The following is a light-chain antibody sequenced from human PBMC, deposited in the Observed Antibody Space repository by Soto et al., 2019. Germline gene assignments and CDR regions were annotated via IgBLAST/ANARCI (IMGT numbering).Light chain of an antibody. CDR3: QQTYTTLA. CDR1: QSITNY. J-gene: IGKJ4*01. Sequence: DIQMAQSPSSLSASVGDRVTITCRASQSITNYLNWYQQKPGKAPKLLIYDASSVQSGVPSRFSGSGSGTDFTLTISSLKPDDFATYYCQQTYTTLAFGGGTKGDI. CDR2: DAS. V-gene: IGKV1-39*01.